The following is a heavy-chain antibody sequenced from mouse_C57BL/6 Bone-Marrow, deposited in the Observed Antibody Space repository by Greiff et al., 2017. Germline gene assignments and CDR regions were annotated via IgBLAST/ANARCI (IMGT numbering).Heavy chain of an antibody. CDR1: GYTFTDYE. Sequence: QVQLKQSGAELVRPGASVTLSCKASGYTFTDYEMHWVKQTPVHGLEWIGAIDPETGGTAYNQKFKGKAILTADKSSSTAYMEHLSLTSEDSAVYYCTRSHYYDYGWGQGTTLTVSS. D-gene: IGHD2-4*01. V-gene: IGHV1-15*01. CDR2: IDPETGGT. J-gene: IGHJ2*01. CDR3: TRSHYYDYG.